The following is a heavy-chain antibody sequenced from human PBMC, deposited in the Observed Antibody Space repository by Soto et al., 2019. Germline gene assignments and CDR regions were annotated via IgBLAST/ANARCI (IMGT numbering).Heavy chain of an antibody. CDR3: ARVARYCSGGSCYLFDY. CDR2: INAGNGNT. V-gene: IGHV1-3*01. J-gene: IGHJ4*02. CDR1: GYAFTSYA. D-gene: IGHD2-15*01. Sequence: GASVKVSCKASGYAFTSYAMHWVRQAPGQRLEWMGWINAGNGNTKYSQKFQGRVTITRDTSASTAYMELSSLRSEDTAVYYCARVARYCSGGSCYLFDYWGQGTLVTVSS.